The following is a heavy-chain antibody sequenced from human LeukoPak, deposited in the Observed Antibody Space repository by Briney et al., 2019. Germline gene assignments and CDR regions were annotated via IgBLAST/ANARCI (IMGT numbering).Heavy chain of an antibody. V-gene: IGHV3-23*01. CDR3: AAPPGDGYNYQCY. CDR1: GFTFSSYA. CDR2: IYSGGST. Sequence: SGGSLRLSCAASGFTFSSYAMYWVRQAPGKGLEWVSAIYSGGSTYYADSVKGRFTISRDNSKNTLYLQMNSLRAEDTAVYYCAAPPGDGYNYQCYWGQGTLVTVSS. D-gene: IGHD5-24*01. J-gene: IGHJ4*02.